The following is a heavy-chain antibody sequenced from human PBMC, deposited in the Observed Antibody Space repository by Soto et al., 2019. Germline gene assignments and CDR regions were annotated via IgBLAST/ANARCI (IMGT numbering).Heavy chain of an antibody. CDR3: ARDGGGDAFDI. D-gene: IGHD3-16*01. CDR2: IGTAGDT. CDR1: GFTFSSYD. Sequence: EVQLVESGGGLVQPGGSLRLSCAASGFTFSSYDMHWVRQATGKGLEWVSAIGTAGDTYYPGSVKGRFTISRENAKNSLYLQMNSLRAEDTAVYYWARDGGGDAFDIWGQGTMVTVSS. J-gene: IGHJ3*02. V-gene: IGHV3-13*01.